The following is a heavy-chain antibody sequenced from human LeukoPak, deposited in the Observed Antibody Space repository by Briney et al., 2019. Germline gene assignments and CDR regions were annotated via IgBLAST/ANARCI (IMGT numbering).Heavy chain of an antibody. V-gene: IGHV3-33*01. Sequence: GGSLRLSCAASGFTFSSYGMHWVRQAPGKGLEWVAVIWYDGSNKYYADSVKGRFTISRDNSKNTLYLQMNSLRAEDTAVYYCARPTYSGSYYWFDYWGQGTLVTGSS. CDR1: GFTFSSYG. D-gene: IGHD1-26*01. J-gene: IGHJ4*02. CDR3: ARPTYSGSYYWFDY. CDR2: IWYDGSNK.